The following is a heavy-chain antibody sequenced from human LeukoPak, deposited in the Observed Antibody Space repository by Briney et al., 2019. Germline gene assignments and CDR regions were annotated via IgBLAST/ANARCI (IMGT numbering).Heavy chain of an antibody. V-gene: IGHV1-46*01. CDR1: GYTFTTYH. CDR3: ARDGEVASSYGYYYYYMDV. J-gene: IGHJ6*03. D-gene: IGHD5-18*01. Sequence: ASAKVSCKASGYTFTTYHMHWVRQAPGQGLEWMGIINPSGGSTSYAQKFQGRVTMTRDTSTSTVYMELSSLRSEDTAVYYCARDGEVASSYGYYYYYMDVWGKGTTVTVSS. CDR2: INPSGGST.